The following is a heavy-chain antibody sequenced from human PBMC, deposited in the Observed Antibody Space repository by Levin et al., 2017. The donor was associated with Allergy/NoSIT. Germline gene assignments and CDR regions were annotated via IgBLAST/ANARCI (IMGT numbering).Heavy chain of an antibody. Sequence: GGSLRLSCAASGYTFSSYGVHWVRQTPGKGLEWVALIWYDGSDQYYADSVKGRCTISRDNLKNTVYLQMNSLRGEDTAVYYCARDPAPSGASARAGLDVWGQGTTVTVSS. V-gene: IGHV3-33*01. CDR1: GYTFSSYG. J-gene: IGHJ6*02. CDR3: ARDPAPSGASARAGLDV. D-gene: IGHD2-8*02. CDR2: IWYDGSDQ.